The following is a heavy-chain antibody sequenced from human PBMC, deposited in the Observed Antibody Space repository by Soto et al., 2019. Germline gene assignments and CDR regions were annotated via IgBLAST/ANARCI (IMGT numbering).Heavy chain of an antibody. J-gene: IGHJ6*03. V-gene: IGHV3-23*01. Sequence: GGSLRLSCAASGFTFSSYAMSWVRQAPGKGLEWVSAISGSGGSTYYADSVKGRFTISRDNSKNTLYPQMNSLRAEDTAVYYCAKVPPIDYYYYMDVWGKGTTVTVSS. CDR2: ISGSGGST. CDR3: AKVPPIDYYYYMDV. D-gene: IGHD2-15*01. CDR1: GFTFSSYA.